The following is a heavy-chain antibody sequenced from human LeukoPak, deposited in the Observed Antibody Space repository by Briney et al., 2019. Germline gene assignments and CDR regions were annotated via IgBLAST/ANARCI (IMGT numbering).Heavy chain of an antibody. Sequence: PGGSLRLSCAAPGFTFSTYWMSWGRQAPGKGLGWVANIKPDGSQKYFVESLKGRFTISRDNAKNSLYLQMNSLRAEDTAVYYCARDRGYSYGYWFDPWGQGTLVTVSS. J-gene: IGHJ5*02. CDR3: ARDRGYSYGYWFDP. CDR2: IKPDGSQK. D-gene: IGHD5-18*01. V-gene: IGHV3-7*03. CDR1: GFTFSTYW.